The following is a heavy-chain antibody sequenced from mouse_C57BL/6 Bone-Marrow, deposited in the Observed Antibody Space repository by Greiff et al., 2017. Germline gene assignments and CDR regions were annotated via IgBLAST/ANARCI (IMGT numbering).Heavy chain of an antibody. J-gene: IGHJ1*03. CDR1: GFTFSSYA. D-gene: IGHD2-1*01. V-gene: IGHV5-4*01. Sequence: DVMLVESGGGLVKPGGSLKLSCAASGFTFSSYALSWVRQTPDKRLAWVATISDGGSYTYYPDNVKGRFTISRDNAKNNLYLQMSQLQSEDTAMYYCARDRRADLLSGYFEVWGTGTTVTVSS. CDR2: ISDGGSYT. CDR3: ARDRRADLLSGYFEV.